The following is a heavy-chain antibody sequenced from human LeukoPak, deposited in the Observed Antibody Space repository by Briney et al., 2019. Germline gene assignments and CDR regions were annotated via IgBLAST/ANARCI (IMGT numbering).Heavy chain of an antibody. CDR3: AKEYCSNSVCHSLDY. CDR2: VSYDGSNK. V-gene: IGHV3-30*18. D-gene: IGHD2-8*01. J-gene: IGHJ4*02. Sequence: PGGSLRLSCAASGFTFSSYGMHWVRQAPGKGLEWVAVVSYDGSNKFYIDPVKGRFTISRDNSKNTLYLQMNSLRAEDTAVYYCAKEYCSNSVCHSLDYWGQGTLVTVSS. CDR1: GFTFSSYG.